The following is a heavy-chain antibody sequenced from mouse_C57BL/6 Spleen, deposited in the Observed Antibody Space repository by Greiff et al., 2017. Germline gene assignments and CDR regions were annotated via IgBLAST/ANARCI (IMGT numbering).Heavy chain of an antibody. V-gene: IGHV10-1*01. J-gene: IGHJ1*03. CDR3: VGHSYGSRRGYFDV. Sequence: EVQLVESGGGLVQPKGSLKLSCAASGFSFNTYAMNWVRQAPGKGLEWVARIRSKSNNYATYYADSVKDRFTIARDDSESMLYLQMNNLKTEDTAMYYCVGHSYGSRRGYFDVWGTGTTVTVSS. CDR2: IRSKSNNYAT. CDR1: GFSFNTYA. D-gene: IGHD1-1*01.